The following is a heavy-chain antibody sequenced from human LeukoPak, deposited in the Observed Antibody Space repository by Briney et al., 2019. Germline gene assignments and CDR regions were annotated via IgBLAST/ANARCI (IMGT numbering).Heavy chain of an antibody. CDR2: IYHSGST. CDR1: GYSISSGYY. Sequence: SETLSLTCTVSGYSISSGYYWGWIRQPPGKGLEWIGSIYHSGSTYYNPSLKSRVTISVDTSKDQFSLKLSSVTAADTAVYYCARASYQPTTGQYYFDYWGQGTLVTVSS. V-gene: IGHV4-38-2*02. D-gene: IGHD2-2*01. J-gene: IGHJ4*02. CDR3: ARASYQPTTGQYYFDY.